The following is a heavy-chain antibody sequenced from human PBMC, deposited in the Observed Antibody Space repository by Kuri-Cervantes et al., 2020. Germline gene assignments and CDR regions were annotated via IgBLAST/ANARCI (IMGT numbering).Heavy chain of an antibody. CDR3: ARDGLDVAYYYYMDV. V-gene: IGHV3-7*01. CDR2: IKQDGSEK. Sequence: GESLKISCAASGFTFSSYWMSWVRQAPGKGLEWVANIKQDGSEKYYVDSVKGRFTISRDNAKNSLYLQMNSLRAEDTAVYYCARDGLDVAYYYYMDVWGQGTTVTVSS. CDR1: GFTFSSYW. J-gene: IGHJ6*03.